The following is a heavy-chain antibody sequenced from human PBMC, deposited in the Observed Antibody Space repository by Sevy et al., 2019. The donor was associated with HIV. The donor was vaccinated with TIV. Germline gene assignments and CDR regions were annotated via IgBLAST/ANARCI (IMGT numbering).Heavy chain of an antibody. J-gene: IGHJ4*02. Sequence: GGSLRLSCAASGFTVSSNYMSWVRQAPGKGLEWVSVFYSGGGTYYADSVKGRFTISRDNSKNTLYLQINSLRAEDTAVYYCATSSDFWSGHYTHWGQGTLVTVSS. V-gene: IGHV3-53*01. CDR2: FYSGGGT. CDR3: ATSSDFWSGHYTH. D-gene: IGHD3-3*01. CDR1: GFTVSSNY.